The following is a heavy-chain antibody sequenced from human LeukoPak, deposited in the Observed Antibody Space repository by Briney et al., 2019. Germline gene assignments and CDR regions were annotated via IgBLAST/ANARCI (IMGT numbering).Heavy chain of an antibody. CDR2: INPNSGVT. J-gene: IGHJ4*02. CDR1: GYTFTGYS. Sequence: EASVKVSCKASGYTFTGYSMHWVRQAPGQGLEWMGWINPNSGVTNYAQKFQGRVTMTRDTSISTAYMELSSLRSDDTAVYYCARADRRRPPYSSSWYSENIFDYWGQGTLVTVSS. CDR3: ARADRRRPPYSSSWYSENIFDY. V-gene: IGHV1-2*02. D-gene: IGHD6-13*01.